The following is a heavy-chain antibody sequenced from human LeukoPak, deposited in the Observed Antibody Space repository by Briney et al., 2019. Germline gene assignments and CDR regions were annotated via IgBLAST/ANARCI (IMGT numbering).Heavy chain of an antibody. D-gene: IGHD6-19*01. V-gene: IGHV3-64D*06. J-gene: IGHJ4*02. Sequence: GGSLRLSRSASGFTFGSCAMHWVRQAPGKGLEYVSAISNNGYNTYYADSVKGRFTISRDNSKNTLYLQMSSLRAEDTAVYYCVKEAGYISGWYSDWGRGTLVTVSS. CDR1: GFTFGSCA. CDR3: VKEAGYISGWYSD. CDR2: ISNNGYNT.